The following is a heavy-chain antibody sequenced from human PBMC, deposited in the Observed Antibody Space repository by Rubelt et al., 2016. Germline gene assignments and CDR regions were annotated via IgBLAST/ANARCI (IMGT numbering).Heavy chain of an antibody. V-gene: IGHV1-8*01. CDR2: MNADRGNT. CDR3: ARVPSVTSRGDS. J-gene: IGHJ4*02. D-gene: IGHD2-2*01. Sequence: QVQLVQSGAEVKKPGASVKVSCKASGYTFTNYDINWVRQATGQGLEWMGWMNADRGNTGYAQKFQGRPTMTRNTSIRTAYMELSSLGPEETAVYYCARVPSVTSRGDSWGQGTLVTVSS. CDR1: GYTFTNYD.